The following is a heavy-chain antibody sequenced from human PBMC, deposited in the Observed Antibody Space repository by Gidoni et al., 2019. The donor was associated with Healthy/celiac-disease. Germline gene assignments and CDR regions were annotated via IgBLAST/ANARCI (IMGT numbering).Heavy chain of an antibody. CDR1: GYSISSGYY. Sequence: QVQLQESGPGLVKPSETLSLTCTVSGYSISSGYYWGWIRQPPGKGLEWIGSIYHSGSTYYNPSLKSRVTISVDTSKNQFSLKLSSVTAADTAVYYCARVHIVVVTVVGWFDPWGQGTLVTVSS. J-gene: IGHJ5*02. CDR3: ARVHIVVVTVVGWFDP. D-gene: IGHD2-21*02. V-gene: IGHV4-38-2*02. CDR2: IYHSGST.